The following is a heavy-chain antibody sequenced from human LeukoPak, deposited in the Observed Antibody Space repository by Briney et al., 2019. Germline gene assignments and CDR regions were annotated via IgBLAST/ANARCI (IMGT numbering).Heavy chain of an antibody. V-gene: IGHV3-7*03. J-gene: IGHJ4*02. CDR3: AKDLGLVVRGVVDY. CDR1: PGYGFTSHW. D-gene: IGHD3-10*01. Sequence: GGSLRLSCVTSPGYGFTSHWMNWVRQAPGRGLEWVANIKQDGSEKSYLDSVKGRFTISRDNSKNTLYLQMNSLRAEDTAVYYCAKDLGLVVRGVVDYWGQGTLVTVSS. CDR2: IKQDGSEK.